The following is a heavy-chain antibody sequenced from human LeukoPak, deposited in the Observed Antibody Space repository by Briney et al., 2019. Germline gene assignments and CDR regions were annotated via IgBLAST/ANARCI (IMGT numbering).Heavy chain of an antibody. CDR1: GFTFSRYA. Sequence: GGSLRLACSASGFTFSRYAMHWVRQAPGKGLEYVSAISSNGGSTYYADSVKGRFTISRDNSRNTLHLQMSSLRVEDTAVYYCVKDSSSGSYFDYWGQGTLVTVSS. V-gene: IGHV3-64D*06. CDR3: VKDSSSGSYFDY. D-gene: IGHD3-10*01. CDR2: ISSNGGST. J-gene: IGHJ4*02.